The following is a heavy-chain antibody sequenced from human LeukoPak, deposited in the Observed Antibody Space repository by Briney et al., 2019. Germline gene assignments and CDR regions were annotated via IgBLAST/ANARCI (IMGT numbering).Heavy chain of an antibody. CDR3: ARAIQFQLLKGYFDY. CDR2: IYVAGSA. Sequence: GGSLRLSCAASVFTVSSNYMSWVRQAPGKGLEWVSTIYVAGSAYYADFLKGRFTISRDNSKNTVYLQMNSLRAEDTAVYYCARAIQFQLLKGYFDYWGQGALVTVSS. CDR1: VFTVSSNY. V-gene: IGHV3-53*01. J-gene: IGHJ4*02. D-gene: IGHD2-2*01.